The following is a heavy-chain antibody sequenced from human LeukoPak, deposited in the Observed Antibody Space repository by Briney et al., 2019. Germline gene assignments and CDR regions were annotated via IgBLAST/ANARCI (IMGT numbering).Heavy chain of an antibody. V-gene: IGHV1-18*01. CDR2: ISAYNGNT. J-gene: IGHJ4*02. CDR3: ARSGDFWSALNLGY. D-gene: IGHD3-3*01. Sequence: GASVKVSCKASGYTFTSYGISLVRQAPGQGLEWMGWISAYNGNTNYAQKLQGRVTMTTDTSTSTAYMELRSLRSDDTAVYYCARSGDFWSALNLGYWGQGTLVTVSS. CDR1: GYTFTSYG.